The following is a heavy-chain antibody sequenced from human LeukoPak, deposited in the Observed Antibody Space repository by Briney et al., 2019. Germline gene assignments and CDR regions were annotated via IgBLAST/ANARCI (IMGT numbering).Heavy chain of an antibody. D-gene: IGHD3-10*01. Sequence: GGSLRLSCAASGFTFSSYAMSWVRQAPGKGLEWVSAISGSGGSTYYADSVKGRFTISRDNSKTTLYLQMNSLRAEDTAVYYCAKSYGSGSYTHDAFDIWGQGTMVTVSS. CDR2: ISGSGGST. V-gene: IGHV3-23*01. CDR3: AKSYGSGSYTHDAFDI. J-gene: IGHJ3*02. CDR1: GFTFSSYA.